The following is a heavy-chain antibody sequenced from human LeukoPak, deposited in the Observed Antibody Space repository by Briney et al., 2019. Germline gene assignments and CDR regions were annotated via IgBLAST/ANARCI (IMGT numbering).Heavy chain of an antibody. CDR3: ARDLIFGVVFFDY. CDR1: GFTFTSSA. CDR2: ISAYNGNT. D-gene: IGHD3-3*01. Sequence: ASVKVSCKASGFTFTSSAVQWVRQAPGQGLEWMGWISAYNGNTNYAQKLQGRVTMTTDTSTSTAYMELRSLRSDDTAVYYCARDLIFGVVFFDYWGQGTLVTVSS. J-gene: IGHJ4*02. V-gene: IGHV1-18*01.